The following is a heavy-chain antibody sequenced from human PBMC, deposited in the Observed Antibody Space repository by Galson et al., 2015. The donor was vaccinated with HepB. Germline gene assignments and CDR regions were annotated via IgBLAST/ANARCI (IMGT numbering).Heavy chain of an antibody. CDR3: ARGGEMKYGDYLFDP. CDR1: GYTFTSYY. CDR2: INPSGGST. D-gene: IGHD4-17*01. J-gene: IGHJ5*02. Sequence: SVKVSCKASGYTFTSYYMHWVRQAPGQGLEWMGIINPSGGSTSYAQKFQGRVTMTRDTSTSTVYMELSSLRSEDTAVYYCARGGEMKYGDYLFDPWGQGTLVTVSS. V-gene: IGHV1-46*01.